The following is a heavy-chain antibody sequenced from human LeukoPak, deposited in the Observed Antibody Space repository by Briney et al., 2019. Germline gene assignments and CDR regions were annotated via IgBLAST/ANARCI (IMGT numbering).Heavy chain of an antibody. D-gene: IGHD1-26*01. Sequence: GGSLRLSCAASGFTFSSYAMSWVRQAPGKGLEWVSAISGSGGSTYYADSVKGRFTISRDNSKNTLYLQMNSLRAEDTAVYYCAKDPSEWELSSAFDYWGQGTLVTVSS. J-gene: IGHJ4*02. CDR1: GFTFSSYA. CDR3: AKDPSEWELSSAFDY. V-gene: IGHV3-23*01. CDR2: ISGSGGST.